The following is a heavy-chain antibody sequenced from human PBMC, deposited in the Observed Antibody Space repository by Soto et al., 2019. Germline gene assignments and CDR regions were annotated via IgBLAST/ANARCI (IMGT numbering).Heavy chain of an antibody. CDR3: ARVSGSYYYGMDV. V-gene: IGHV4-4*02. D-gene: IGHD1-26*01. Sequence: SETLSLTCALSRSSITSSNCWSRVCQPPGNGLEWTGETYHSGSTNYNPSLKSLVTRLVDKSKNQFSRTLCSVTAAATAVYYWARVSGSYYYGMDVWGKGTTFTGSS. J-gene: IGHJ6*01. CDR2: TYHSGST. CDR1: RSSITSSNC.